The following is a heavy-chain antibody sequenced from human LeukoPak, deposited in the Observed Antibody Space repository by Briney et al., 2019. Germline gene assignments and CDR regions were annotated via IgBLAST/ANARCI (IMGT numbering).Heavy chain of an antibody. CDR1: GFPLSSYS. Sequence: PGGSLRLSCAASGFPLSSYSINWVRQAPGKGLEWVSYINNDRITANYADSVKGRFTISRDNAKNSLYLQMNSLRAEDTAVYYCSTAKFDNWGQGTLVTVHS. V-gene: IGHV3-48*01. J-gene: IGHJ4*02. CDR3: STAKFDN. CDR2: INNDRITA.